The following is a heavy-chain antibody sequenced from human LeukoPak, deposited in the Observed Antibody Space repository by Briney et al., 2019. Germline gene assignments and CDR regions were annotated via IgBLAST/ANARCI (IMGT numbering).Heavy chain of an antibody. CDR2: INPNSGGT. CDR1: GYTFTGYY. CDR3: ARGGVVPAAILDY. D-gene: IGHD2-2*01. Sequence: ASVKVSCKASGYTFTGYYIHWVRQAPGQGLEWMGWINPNSGGTNYVQKFQGRVTVTRDTSISSAYMELSRLRSDDTAVYYCARGGVVPAAILDYWGQGTLVTVSS. V-gene: IGHV1-2*02. J-gene: IGHJ4*02.